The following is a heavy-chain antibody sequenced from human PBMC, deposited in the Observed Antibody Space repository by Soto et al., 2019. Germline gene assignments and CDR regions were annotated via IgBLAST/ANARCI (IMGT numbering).Heavy chain of an antibody. CDR1: GYTFTSYG. D-gene: IGHD2-2*01. CDR2: ISAYNGNT. CDR3: ATYCSRTSCYDYYGMDV. Sequence: GASGKVSCKASGYTFTSYGISWVRQAPGQGLEWMGWISAYNGNTNYAQKLQGRVTMTTDTSTSTAYMELRSLRSDDTAVYYCATYCSRTSCYDYYGMDVWGQGTTVTVSS. V-gene: IGHV1-18*01. J-gene: IGHJ6*02.